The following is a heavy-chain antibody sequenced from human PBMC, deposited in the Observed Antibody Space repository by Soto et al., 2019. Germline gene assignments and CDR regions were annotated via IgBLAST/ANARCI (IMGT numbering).Heavy chain of an antibody. Sequence: SETLSLTCTVSGGSLKNYFWSWFRQPPGGGLQWIGYIYYIGTTQYNPSLQSRVAMSVDTSRNQFSLNVTSVTAADTAIYYCARLGAARNWFDPWGQGTLVTVSS. CDR1: GGSLKNYF. V-gene: IGHV4-59*01. CDR2: IYYIGTT. D-gene: IGHD1-26*01. J-gene: IGHJ5*02. CDR3: ARLGAARNWFDP.